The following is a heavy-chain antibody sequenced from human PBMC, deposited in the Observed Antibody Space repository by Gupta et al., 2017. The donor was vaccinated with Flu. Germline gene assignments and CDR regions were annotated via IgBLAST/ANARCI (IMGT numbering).Heavy chain of an antibody. Sequence: LVQSGAEVKKSGASVKLSCKASGYSFMSYYVHWVRQAAGQGLEWMGIINPSSGSTSYAKKFQGRITMTRDTSTSTVYMELNSLRSEDTAVYYCARDVSRIVVVPAAAPGDNCFDPWGQGTLVTVSS. D-gene: IGHD2-2*01. CDR3: ARDVSRIVVVPAAAPGDNCFDP. CDR2: INPSSGST. CDR1: GYSFMSYY. J-gene: IGHJ5*02. V-gene: IGHV1-46*01.